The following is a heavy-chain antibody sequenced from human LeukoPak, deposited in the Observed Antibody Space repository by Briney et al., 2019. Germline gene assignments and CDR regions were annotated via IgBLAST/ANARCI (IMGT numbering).Heavy chain of an antibody. Sequence: GGTLRLSCAASGFTFSSYAMSWVRQAPGKGLEWVSAISGSGGSTYYADSVKGRFTISRVNSKNTLYLQMNSLRAEDTAVYYCAKSIFSITMVRGVIFDYWGQGTLVTVSS. CDR3: AKSIFSITMVRGVIFDY. D-gene: IGHD3-10*01. CDR1: GFTFSSYA. CDR2: ISGSGGST. V-gene: IGHV3-23*01. J-gene: IGHJ4*02.